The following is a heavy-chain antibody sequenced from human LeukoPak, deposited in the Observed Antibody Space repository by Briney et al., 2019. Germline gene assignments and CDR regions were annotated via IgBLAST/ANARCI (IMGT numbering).Heavy chain of an antibody. CDR1: GGSFSGYY. CDR3: ARTKVRGRFDY. J-gene: IGHJ4*02. D-gene: IGHD3-10*01. CDR2: INHSGST. Sequence: SGTLSLTCAVYGGSFSGYYWSWIRQPPGKGLEWIGEINHSGSTNYNPPLKSRVTISVDTSKNQFSLKLSSVTAADTAVYYCARTKVRGRFDYWGQGTLVTVSS. V-gene: IGHV4-34*01.